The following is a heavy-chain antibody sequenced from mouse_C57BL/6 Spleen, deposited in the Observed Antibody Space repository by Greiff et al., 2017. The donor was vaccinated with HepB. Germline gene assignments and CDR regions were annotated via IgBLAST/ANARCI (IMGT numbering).Heavy chain of an antibody. CDR3: ARLDTTGVATDD. CDR1: GYTFTSYW. Sequence: QVQLQQPGAELVRPGSSVKLSCKASGYTFTSYWMHWVKQRPIQGLEWIGNIDPSDSETHYNQKFKDKATLTVDKSSSTAYMQLSSLTSEDSAVYYCARLDTTGVATDDWGKGTTVSVSS. V-gene: IGHV1-52*01. J-gene: IGHJ1*03. D-gene: IGHD1-1*01. CDR2: IDPSDSET.